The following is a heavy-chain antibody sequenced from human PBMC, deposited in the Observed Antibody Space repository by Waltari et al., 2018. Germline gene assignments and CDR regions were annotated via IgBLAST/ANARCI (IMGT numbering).Heavy chain of an antibody. Sequence: QVQLQQWGAGLLKPSETLSLSFAVYGGPLSSYFWSWIRQSPRKELGWIGEINHRGSTNYNPSLRGRVTIAVDTSKNQFSLKLRSVTAADTAVYYCVRGAFEFYSSSFGKGGWFDPWGQGTPVTVS. J-gene: IGHJ5*02. CDR3: VRGAFEFYSSSFGKGGWFDP. CDR2: INHRGST. CDR1: GGPLSSYF. V-gene: IGHV4-34*01. D-gene: IGHD3-10*01.